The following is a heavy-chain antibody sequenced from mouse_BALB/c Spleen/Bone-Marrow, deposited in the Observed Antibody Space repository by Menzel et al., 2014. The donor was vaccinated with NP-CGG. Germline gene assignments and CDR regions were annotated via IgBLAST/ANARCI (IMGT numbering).Heavy chain of an antibody. CDR2: ISSGSSTI. D-gene: IGHD4-1*01. J-gene: IGHJ2*01. V-gene: IGHV5-17*02. CDR1: GFTFSSFG. CDR3: TRGGNWDDFDY. Sequence: EVQLVESGGGLAQPGGSRKLSCAASGFTFSSFGMHWVRQAPEKGLEWVAYISSGSSTIFYADTVKGRFTVSRDNPKNTLFLQMTSLRSEDTAMYYCTRGGNWDDFDYWGQGTTLTGSS.